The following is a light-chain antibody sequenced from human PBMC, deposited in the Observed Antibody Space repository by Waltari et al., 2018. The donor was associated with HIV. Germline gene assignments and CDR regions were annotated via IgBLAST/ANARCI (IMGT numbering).Light chain of an antibody. CDR3: QQYDTSPQWT. CDR2: GAS. CDR1: QSVTSTY. J-gene: IGKJ1*01. V-gene: IGKV3-20*01. Sequence: ELVLTPSPGTLSLYPGERATLYCRASQSVTSTYFAWYQHKPGQAPRLLMEGASNRATGTPDRFSGSGSGTDFTLTISRLEPEDFAVYYCQQYDTSPQWTFGQGTKVEI.